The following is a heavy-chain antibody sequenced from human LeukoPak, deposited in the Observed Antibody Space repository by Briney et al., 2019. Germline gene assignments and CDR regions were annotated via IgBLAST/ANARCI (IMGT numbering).Heavy chain of an antibody. J-gene: IGHJ4*02. V-gene: IGHV3-15*01. Sequence: GGSLRLSCVASGFTFSSYAMSWVRQAPGKGLEWVGRIKSKTDGGTTDYAAPVKGRFTISRDDSKNTLYLQMNSLKTEDTAVYYCTTGITMVRGVIHLIDYWGQGTLVTVSS. CDR1: GFTFSSYA. D-gene: IGHD3-10*01. CDR3: TTGITMVRGVIHLIDY. CDR2: IKSKTDGGTT.